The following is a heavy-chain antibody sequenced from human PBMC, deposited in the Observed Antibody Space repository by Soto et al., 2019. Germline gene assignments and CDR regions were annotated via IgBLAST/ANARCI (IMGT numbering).Heavy chain of an antibody. J-gene: IGHJ4*02. D-gene: IGHD3-3*01. CDR2: IYYSGST. CDR3: ARHGSYYDFWSGSISNFDY. Sequence: SETLSLTCTVSGGSISSYYWSWIRQPPGKGLEWIGYIYYSGSTNYNPSLKSRVTISVDTSKNQFSLKLSSVTAADTAVYYCARHGSYYDFWSGSISNFDYWGQGTLVTVSS. CDR1: GGSISSYY. V-gene: IGHV4-59*08.